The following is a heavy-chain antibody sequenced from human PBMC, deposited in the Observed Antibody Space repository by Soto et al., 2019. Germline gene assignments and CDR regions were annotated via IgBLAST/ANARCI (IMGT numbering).Heavy chain of an antibody. CDR3: ARVRTEYAGLDY. CDR2: VYYSGST. D-gene: IGHD2-2*01. J-gene: IGHJ4*02. V-gene: IGHV4-31*03. CDR1: GGSISSGGYY. Sequence: PSETLSLTCTVSGGSISSGGYYWSWIRQHPGKGLEWIAYVYYSGSTNYNPSLKSRVAISLDTSKNQSSLRLTSVTAADTAVYFCARVRTEYAGLDYWGQGTLVTVSS.